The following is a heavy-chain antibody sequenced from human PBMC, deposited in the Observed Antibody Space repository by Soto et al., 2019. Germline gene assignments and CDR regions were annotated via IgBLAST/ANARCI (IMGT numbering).Heavy chain of an antibody. CDR3: AKGYDFWREGTGMDV. D-gene: IGHD3-3*01. J-gene: IGHJ6*02. CDR1: GFTFSSYG. Sequence: PGGSLRLSCAASGFTFSSYGMHWVRQAPGKGLEWVAVISYDGSNKYYADSVKGRFTISRDNSKNTLHLQMNSLRAEDTAVYYCAKGYDFWREGTGMDVWGQGTTVTVSS. V-gene: IGHV3-30*18. CDR2: ISYDGSNK.